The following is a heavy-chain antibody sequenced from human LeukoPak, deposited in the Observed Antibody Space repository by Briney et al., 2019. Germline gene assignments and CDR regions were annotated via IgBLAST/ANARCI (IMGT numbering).Heavy chain of an antibody. J-gene: IGHJ6*02. D-gene: IGHD6-19*01. V-gene: IGHV1-58*02. Sequence: SVKVSCKAPGFTFTSSAMQWVRQARGQRLEWLGWIVVGSGNTNYAQKLQERVTITRDMSTSTAYMELSSLRSEDTAVYYCAAVGAVAGTLTYYYYGMDVWGQGTTVTVSS. CDR2: IVVGSGNT. CDR1: GFTFTSSA. CDR3: AAVGAVAGTLTYYYYGMDV.